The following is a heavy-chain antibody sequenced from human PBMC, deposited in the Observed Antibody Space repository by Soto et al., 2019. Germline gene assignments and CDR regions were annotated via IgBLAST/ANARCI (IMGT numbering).Heavy chain of an antibody. V-gene: IGHV1-69*13. CDR1: GGTFSSYA. CDR2: IIPIFGTA. CDR3: ARAGLMRDSSGYYIHYFDY. J-gene: IGHJ4*02. Sequence: GASVKVSCKASGGTFSSYAISWVRQAPGQGLEWMGGIIPIFGTANYAQKFQGRVTITADESTSTAYMELSSLRSEDTAVYYCARAGLMRDSSGYYIHYFDYWGQGTLVTVSS. D-gene: IGHD3-22*01.